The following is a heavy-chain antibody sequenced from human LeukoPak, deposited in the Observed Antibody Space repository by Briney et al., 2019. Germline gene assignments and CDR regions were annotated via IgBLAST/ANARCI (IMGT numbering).Heavy chain of an antibody. V-gene: IGHV4-61*02. CDR2: IYTSGST. CDR3: ARAGDIYSYGYYYYYYMDV. D-gene: IGHD5-18*01. J-gene: IGHJ6*03. CDR1: GGSISSGSYY. Sequence: SQTLSLTCTVSGGSISSGSYYWSWIRQPAGKGLEWIGRIYTSGSTNYNPSLKSRVTISVDTSKNQFSLKLSSVTAADTAVYYCARAGDIYSYGYYYYYYMDVWGKGTTVTVSS.